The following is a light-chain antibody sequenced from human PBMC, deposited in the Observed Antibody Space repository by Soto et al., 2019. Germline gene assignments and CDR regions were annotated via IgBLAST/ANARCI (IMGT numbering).Light chain of an antibody. V-gene: IGKV1-5*01. J-gene: IGKJ1*01. CDR2: DAS. CDR3: QHYNSYSEA. CDR1: PVMNTY. Sequence: DIQMTQSPSTLFAPVGGGATTTSPTRPVMNTYLAWYQQKPGQAPRFLIYDASAMETGVPARFSGSGSGTEFTLTISSLQPEDFATYYCQHYNSYSEAFGQGTKVDIK.